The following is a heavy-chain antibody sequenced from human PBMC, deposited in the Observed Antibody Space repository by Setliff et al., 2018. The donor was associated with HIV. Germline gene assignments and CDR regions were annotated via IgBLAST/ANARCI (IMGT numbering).Heavy chain of an antibody. Sequence: SETLSLTCTVSGGSISDSRYYWGWIRQPPGKGLEWIGNIYYSGSTYYNPSLKSRVTISVDTSKNQFSLKLSSVTAADTAVYYCARPVEMANREFDYWGQGTLVTVYS. J-gene: IGHJ4*02. V-gene: IGHV4-39*01. CDR3: ARPVEMANREFDY. CDR2: IYYSGST. D-gene: IGHD1-26*01. CDR1: GGSISDSRYY.